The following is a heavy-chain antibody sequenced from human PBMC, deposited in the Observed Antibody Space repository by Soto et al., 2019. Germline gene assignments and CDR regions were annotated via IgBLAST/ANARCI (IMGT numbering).Heavy chain of an antibody. CDR2: VYYSGAT. CDR1: GGSLTDPY. V-gene: IGHV4-59*11. CDR3: ARGNDWKSSTFDI. Sequence: QVQLQESGPGLVKPSETLSLTCTVAGGSLTDPYWNWFRQSPGRGLQWIGYVYYSGATSYNPSLTRRVTMTVDTSKNQFSLKLRSVTAADTAVYFCARGNDWKSSTFDIWGQGTMVSVSS. D-gene: IGHD2-21*01. J-gene: IGHJ3*02.